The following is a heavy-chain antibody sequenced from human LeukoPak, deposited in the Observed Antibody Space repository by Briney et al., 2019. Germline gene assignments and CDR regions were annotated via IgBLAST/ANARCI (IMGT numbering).Heavy chain of an antibody. Sequence: PSETLSLTCAVYGVSFSGYYWSWIRQPPGKGLEWVGEINHSGSTNYNPSLKSRVTISVETSKNQFSQKLSSVTAADTAVYYCASRDVDIVATTTKFDYWGQGTLVTVSS. CDR3: ASRDVDIVATTTKFDY. D-gene: IGHD5-12*01. J-gene: IGHJ4*02. V-gene: IGHV4-34*01. CDR1: GVSFSGYY. CDR2: INHSGST.